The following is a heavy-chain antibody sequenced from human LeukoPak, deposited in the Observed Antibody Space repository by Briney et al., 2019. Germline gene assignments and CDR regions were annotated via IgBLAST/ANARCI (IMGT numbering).Heavy chain of an antibody. CDR3: ARAFPFDDYGDPDAFDI. D-gene: IGHD4-17*01. CDR2: TYYSGST. J-gene: IGHJ3*02. Sequence: SETLSLTCTVSGVSMSSGAFYWSWIRQHPGKGLEWIGNTYYSGSTYYNPSLKSRVTISVDRSKNQFSLKLTSVTAADTAVYYCARAFPFDDYGDPDAFDIWGQGTMVTVSS. CDR1: GVSMSSGAFY. V-gene: IGHV4-30-4*08.